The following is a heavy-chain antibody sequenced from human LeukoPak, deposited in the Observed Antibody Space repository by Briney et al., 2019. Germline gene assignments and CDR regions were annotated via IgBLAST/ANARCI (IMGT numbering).Heavy chain of an antibody. CDR3: ARGRSGADQIRFDR. V-gene: IGHV1-2*02. Sequence: ASVTDSCLASGYTFTCYYMHWVRQAHGQGLEWMGWINPNSGGTDYAQKCQVRITMTRDTSISTAYMELSRLGADDTALYYCARGRSGADQIRFDRWGQGTLVTVAS. CDR1: GYTFTCYY. D-gene: IGHD3-3*01. CDR2: INPNSGGT. J-gene: IGHJ5*02.